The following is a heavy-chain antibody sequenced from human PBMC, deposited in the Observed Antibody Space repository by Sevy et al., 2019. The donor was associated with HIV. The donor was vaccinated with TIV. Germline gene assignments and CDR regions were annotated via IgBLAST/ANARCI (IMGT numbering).Heavy chain of an antibody. V-gene: IGHV3-30*04. J-gene: IGHJ1*01. CDR3: ARAAADAAAYFQH. D-gene: IGHD6-13*01. CDR2: ISSDGSNK. Sequence: GGSLRLSCAASGFTFSSYAMHWVRQAPGKGLEWVAVISSDGSNKYYADSVKGRFTISRDNSKNTLYLQMNSLRAEDTAVYYCARAAADAAAYFQHWGQGTLVTVSS. CDR1: GFTFSSYA.